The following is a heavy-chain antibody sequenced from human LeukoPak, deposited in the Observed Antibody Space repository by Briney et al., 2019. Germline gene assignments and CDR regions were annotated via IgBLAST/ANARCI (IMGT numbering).Heavy chain of an antibody. Sequence: SETLSLTCTVSGGSISSYYWSWIRQPPGKGLEWIGYIYYCGSTNYNPSLKSRVTISVDTSKNQFSLKLSSVTAADTAVYYCARSPTPRYSSSWFYYWGQGTLVTVSS. V-gene: IGHV4-59*01. J-gene: IGHJ4*02. D-gene: IGHD6-13*01. CDR2: IYYCGST. CDR3: ARSPTPRYSSSWFYY. CDR1: GGSISSYY.